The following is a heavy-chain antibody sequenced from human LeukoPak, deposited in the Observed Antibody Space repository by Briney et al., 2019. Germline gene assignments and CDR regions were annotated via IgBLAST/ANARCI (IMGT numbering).Heavy chain of an antibody. Sequence: GGSLRLSCLTSGFTLSTNAMSWVRQAPGKGLEWISGISGSGASTYYADSVKGRFTISRDDSRNTLYLQMSSLRGDDTAVYYCAKDVGKWESLHFFDYWGQGTLVTVSS. D-gene: IGHD1-26*01. J-gene: IGHJ4*02. CDR1: GFTLSTNA. CDR2: ISGSGAST. V-gene: IGHV3-23*01. CDR3: AKDVGKWESLHFFDY.